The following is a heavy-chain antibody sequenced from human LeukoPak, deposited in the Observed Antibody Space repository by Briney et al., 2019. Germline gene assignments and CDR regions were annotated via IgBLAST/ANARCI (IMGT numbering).Heavy chain of an antibody. D-gene: IGHD2-15*01. Sequence: GASVKVSCKASGYTFTSYDINWVRQATGQGLEWMGWMNPNSGNTGYAQKFQGRVNMTRNTSISTAYMELSSLRSEDTAVYYCARGIKRGWTIDYWGQGTLVTVSS. V-gene: IGHV1-8*01. J-gene: IGHJ4*02. CDR2: MNPNSGNT. CDR3: ARGIKRGWTIDY. CDR1: GYTFTSYD.